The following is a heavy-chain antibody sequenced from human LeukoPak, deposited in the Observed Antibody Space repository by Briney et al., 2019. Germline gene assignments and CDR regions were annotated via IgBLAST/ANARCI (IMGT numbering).Heavy chain of an antibody. J-gene: IGHJ4*02. V-gene: IGHV4-30-2*01. D-gene: IGHD6-19*01. CDR1: GGSISSGGYY. CDR2: IYHSGST. Sequence: PSETLSLTCTVSGGSISSGGYYWSWIRQPPGKGLEWIGYIYHSGSTYYNPSLKSRVTISVDTSKNQFSLKLSSVTAADTAVYYCAGGHSSGWPALGYWGQGTLVTVSS. CDR3: AGGHSSGWPALGY.